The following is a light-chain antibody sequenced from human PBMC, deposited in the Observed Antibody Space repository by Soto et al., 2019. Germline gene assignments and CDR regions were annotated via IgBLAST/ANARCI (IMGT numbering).Light chain of an antibody. CDR1: QSVSSNY. J-gene: IGKJ1*01. CDR2: GAS. V-gene: IGKV3-20*01. Sequence: EIVLTQSPGTLSLSPGERATLSCRASQSVSSNYLAWYQQKPGQAPRLLIYGASSRASGIPDRFSGSWSGTDFTLTISRLEPEDFVVYYCQQYEAVVTLGQGTKVDI. CDR3: QQYEAVVT.